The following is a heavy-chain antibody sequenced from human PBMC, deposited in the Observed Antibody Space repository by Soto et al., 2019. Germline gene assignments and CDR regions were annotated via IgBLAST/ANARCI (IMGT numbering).Heavy chain of an antibody. CDR3: AKGRDEYSSAWFVD. D-gene: IGHD6-19*01. Sequence: GGSLRLSCAASGFTFNNYAMTWVRQAPGKGLEWVSGISGSGRSTYYADSVKGLFTISRDNSKNTLYLQMYSLRDEDTALYYCAKGRDEYSSAWFVDWGQGTLVTVSS. CDR1: GFTFNNYA. V-gene: IGHV3-23*01. CDR2: ISGSGRST. J-gene: IGHJ5*02.